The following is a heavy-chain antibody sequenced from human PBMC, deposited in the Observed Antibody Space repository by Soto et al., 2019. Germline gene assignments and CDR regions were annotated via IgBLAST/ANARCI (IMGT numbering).Heavy chain of an antibody. Sequence: QVQLVQSGAEVKKPGASVTVSCKASGYSFTRNYIHWVRQAPGQGLEWMGIINPSIGSTPYAQKFQGRVTMTGDRSTSTVYMEWSSLRSEDTAVYDCARDDYWSGFNEGACGMDVGGQGTTITVSS. V-gene: IGHV1-46*01. J-gene: IGHJ6*02. D-gene: IGHD3-3*01. CDR1: GYSFTRNY. CDR3: ARDDYWSGFNEGACGMDV. CDR2: INPSIGST.